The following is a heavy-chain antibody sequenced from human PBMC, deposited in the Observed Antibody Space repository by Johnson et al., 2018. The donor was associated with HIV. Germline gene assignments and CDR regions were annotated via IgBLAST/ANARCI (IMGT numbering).Heavy chain of an antibody. CDR3: ARGPTYYADPFAFDI. J-gene: IGHJ3*02. V-gene: IGHV3-53*01. Sequence: VQLVESGGGFFQPGGSLRLSCAASGFIVSSNYMGWVRQAPGKGLEWVAVIYGGDSTKYTDSVKGRFTISRDNAKNTLYLQMNSLRAEDTAVYYCARGPTYYADPFAFDIWGQGTMVNVSS. D-gene: IGHD4-17*01. CDR2: IYGGDST. CDR1: GFIVSSNY.